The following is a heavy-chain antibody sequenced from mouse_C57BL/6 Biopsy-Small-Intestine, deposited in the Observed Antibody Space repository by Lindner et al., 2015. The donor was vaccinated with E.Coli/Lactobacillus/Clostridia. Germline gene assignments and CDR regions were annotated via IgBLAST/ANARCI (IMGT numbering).Heavy chain of an antibody. V-gene: IGHV1-55*01. CDR2: IYPGSGST. CDR3: TIYYYGSTYAMDS. CDR1: GYTFTSYW. Sequence: VQLQESGAELVKPGASVKMPCKASGYTFTSYWITWVKQRPGQGLEWIGDIYPGSGSTNFNEKFKNKATLTADTSSRTAYMQLNSLTSEDSAVYYCTIYYYGSTYAMDSWGSRNLSHRLL. D-gene: IGHD1-1*01. J-gene: IGHJ4*01.